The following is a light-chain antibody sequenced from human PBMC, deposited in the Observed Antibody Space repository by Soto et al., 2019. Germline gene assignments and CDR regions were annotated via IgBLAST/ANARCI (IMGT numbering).Light chain of an antibody. CDR1: QTISSW. Sequence: DIQMTQSPSTLSASVGDRVTITCRASQTISSWLAWYQQKPGKAPKLLIYKASTLKSGVPSRFSASGSGTEFSLTINSLQADDFATYYCQQYHIYSWTFGQGTKVDIK. CDR3: QQYHIYSWT. J-gene: IGKJ1*01. CDR2: KAS. V-gene: IGKV1-5*03.